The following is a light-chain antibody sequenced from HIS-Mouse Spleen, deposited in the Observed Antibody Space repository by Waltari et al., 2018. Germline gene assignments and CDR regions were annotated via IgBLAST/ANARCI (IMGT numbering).Light chain of an antibody. CDR1: SSEVGGYNY. CDR3: SSYTSSSTLS. V-gene: IGLV2-14*01. J-gene: IGLJ1*01. CDR2: EVS. Sequence: QSALTQPASVSGSPGQSITISCTGTSSEVGGYNYVSWYQQHPGNAPKLMIYEVSNRPSGVSNRFSGSKSGNTASLTISGLQAEDEADYYCSSYTSSSTLSFGTGTKVTVL.